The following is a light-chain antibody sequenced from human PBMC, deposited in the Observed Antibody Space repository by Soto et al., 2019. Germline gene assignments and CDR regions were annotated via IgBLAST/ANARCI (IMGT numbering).Light chain of an antibody. V-gene: IGLV2-8*01. Sequence: QSVLTQPASVSGSPGQSITISCTGTSSDVGGYNYVSWYQQLPGKAPKLMIYDVSNRPSGVPNRFSGSKSGNTASLTVSGLQAEDEADYYCSSYAGSNNFDVFGTGTKVTVL. CDR2: DVS. CDR3: SSYAGSNNFDV. CDR1: SSDVGGYNY. J-gene: IGLJ1*01.